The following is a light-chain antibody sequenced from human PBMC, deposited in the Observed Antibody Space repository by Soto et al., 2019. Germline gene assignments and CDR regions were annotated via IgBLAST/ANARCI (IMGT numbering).Light chain of an antibody. V-gene: IGKV3-20*01. CDR1: QSVSSTY. Sequence: EIVLTQSPGTLSLSPGERATLSCRASQSVSSTYIAWYQQNPGRAPRLLSYGASSRATGIPDRFSGSGSGTHFTLTISRLEPEDFAVYFCQQYGRSPPFTFGQGTKVEIK. J-gene: IGKJ2*01. CDR3: QQYGRSPPFT. CDR2: GAS.